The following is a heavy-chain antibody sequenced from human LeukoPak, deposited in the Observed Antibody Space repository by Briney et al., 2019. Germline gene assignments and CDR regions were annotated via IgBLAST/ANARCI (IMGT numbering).Heavy chain of an antibody. J-gene: IGHJ6*02. CDR2: IIPILGIA. D-gene: IGHD3-9*01. V-gene: IGHV1-69*04. Sequence: SVKVSCKASGGTFGSYAISWVRQAPGQGLEWMGRIIPILGIANYAQKFQGRVTITADKSTSTAYMELSSLRSEDTAVYYCARAGYFDWLLSPYGMDVWGQGTTVTVSS. CDR3: ARAGYFDWLLSPYGMDV. CDR1: GGTFGSYA.